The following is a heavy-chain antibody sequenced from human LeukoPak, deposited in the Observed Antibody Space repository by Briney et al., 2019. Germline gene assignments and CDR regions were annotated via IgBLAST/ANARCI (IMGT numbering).Heavy chain of an antibody. CDR3: AKDRQQWLVPDY. J-gene: IGHJ4*02. Sequence: PGGSLRLSCAASGFTFRSYSLNWIRQAPGKGLEWVASISGSNGYFYYADSVKGRFTISRDNSKNTLYLQMNSLRAEDTAVYYCAKDRQQWLVPDYWGQGTLVTVSS. V-gene: IGHV3-21*01. CDR1: GFTFRSYS. CDR2: ISGSNGYF. D-gene: IGHD6-19*01.